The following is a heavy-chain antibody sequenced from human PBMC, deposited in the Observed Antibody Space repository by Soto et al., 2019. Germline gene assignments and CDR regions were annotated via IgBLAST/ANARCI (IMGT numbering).Heavy chain of an antibody. Sequence: ASVKVSCKASGYTFTIYYMHWVRQAPGQGLEWMGIINPSGGSTSYAQKFQGRVTMTRDTSTSTVYMELSSLRSEDTAVYYCARDPPPRYYGSGSYKCGMYVWGQGTTVTVSS. V-gene: IGHV1-46*01. CDR3: ARDPPPRYYGSGSYKCGMYV. J-gene: IGHJ6*02. CDR1: GYTFTIYY. D-gene: IGHD3-10*01. CDR2: INPSGGST.